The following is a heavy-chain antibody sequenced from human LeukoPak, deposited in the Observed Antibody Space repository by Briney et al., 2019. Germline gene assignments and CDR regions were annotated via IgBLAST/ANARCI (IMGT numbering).Heavy chain of an antibody. D-gene: IGHD6-19*01. CDR3: AREGYSSAYVAY. J-gene: IGHJ4*02. Sequence: PGGSLRLSCAASGFTFSNYWMHWVRQAPGKGLVWVSRINSDGSSTSYADSVKGRFTISRDNAKNTLYLQMNSLRAEDTAVCYCAREGYSSAYVAYWGQGTLVTVSS. CDR2: INSDGSST. CDR1: GFTFSNYW. V-gene: IGHV3-74*01.